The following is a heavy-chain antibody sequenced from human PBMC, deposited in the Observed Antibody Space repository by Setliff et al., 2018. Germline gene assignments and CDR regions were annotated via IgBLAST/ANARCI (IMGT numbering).Heavy chain of an antibody. CDR1: GHILTSYG. CDR3: ARDPLYRENLSRVFDF. CDR2: ISPYNGHT. J-gene: IGHJ3*01. V-gene: IGHV1-18*01. D-gene: IGHD3-16*02. Sequence: GASVKVSCKGSGHILTSYGITWVRQAPGQGLDWMGWISPYNGHTNYAQRLHGRVTMTTDTSTTTAYMELRSLRSDDTAVYYCARDPLYRENLSRVFDFWGQGTMVTVSS.